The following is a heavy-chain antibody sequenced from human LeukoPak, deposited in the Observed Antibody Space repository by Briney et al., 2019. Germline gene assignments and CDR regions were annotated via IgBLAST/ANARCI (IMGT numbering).Heavy chain of an antibody. Sequence: PGGSLRLSCAASGLTVSRNYMSWVRQAPGKGLESVSVIYSGGSTYCADSVRGRFTISRDNSKNTLYLQMNSLRAEDTAVYYCVPRKEWSCYMDVWGKGTTVSVSS. J-gene: IGHJ6*03. V-gene: IGHV3-53*01. CDR1: GLTVSRNY. D-gene: IGHD3-3*01. CDR2: IYSGGST. CDR3: VPRKEWSCYMDV.